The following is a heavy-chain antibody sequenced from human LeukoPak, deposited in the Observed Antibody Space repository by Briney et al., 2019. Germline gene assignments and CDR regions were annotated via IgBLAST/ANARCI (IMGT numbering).Heavy chain of an antibody. D-gene: IGHD6-13*01. CDR2: IHYSGST. J-gene: IGHJ4*02. CDR1: GGSISNYY. CDR3: ARSPGWAAAGNDDYVVY. V-gene: IGHV4-59*01. Sequence: SETLSLTCTVSGGSISNYYWSWIRQPPGKGLEWIAYIHYSGSTHYNPSLKSRVTISLDTSKNQFSLKLSSVTAADTAVYYCARSPGWAAAGNDDYVVYWGQGTLVTVSS.